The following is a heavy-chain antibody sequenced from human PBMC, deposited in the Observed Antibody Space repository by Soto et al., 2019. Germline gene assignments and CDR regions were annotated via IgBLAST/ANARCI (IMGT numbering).Heavy chain of an antibody. Sequence: EVQLVQSGAEVKKPGESLKISCKGSGYSFAVYWIAWVRQMPGKGLEWMGIIYPGDSDTRYSPSFQGQVTISADKSINTAYLQWSSLKASDTAMYYCAGQDGNAWYYFDSWGQGTLVTVSS. J-gene: IGHJ4*02. CDR1: GYSFAVYW. CDR3: AGQDGNAWYYFDS. CDR2: IYPGDSDT. V-gene: IGHV5-51*01. D-gene: IGHD6-19*01.